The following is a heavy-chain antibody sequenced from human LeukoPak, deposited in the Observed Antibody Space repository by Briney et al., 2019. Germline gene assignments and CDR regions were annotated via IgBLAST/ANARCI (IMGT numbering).Heavy chain of an antibody. D-gene: IGHD3-9*01. J-gene: IGHJ5*02. V-gene: IGHV4-34*01. CDR3: ARRSELRYFDWHVSGTWFDP. CDR2: INHSGST. Sequence: PSETLSLTCAVYGGPFSGYYWSWIRQPPGKGLEWIGEINHSGSTNYNPSLKSRVTISVDTSKNQFSLKLSSVTAADTAVYYCARRSELRYFDWHVSGTWFDPWGQGTLVTVSS. CDR1: GGPFSGYY.